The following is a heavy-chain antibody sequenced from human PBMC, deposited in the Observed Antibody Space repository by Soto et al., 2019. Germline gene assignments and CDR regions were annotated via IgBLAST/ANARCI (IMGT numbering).Heavy chain of an antibody. CDR3: ARGLGSSWFFL. D-gene: IGHD6-13*01. CDR1: GFTFSNYA. J-gene: IGHJ5*02. Sequence: GGSLRLSCAGSGFTFSNYAMTWVRQAPGKGLEWLSYIDFDSSPIKYADSVMGRFTVSRDNAKGSLYLQMNNLRPEDTAIYYCARGLGSSWFFLWGQGTRVTVSS. V-gene: IGHV3-48*04. CDR2: IDFDSSPI.